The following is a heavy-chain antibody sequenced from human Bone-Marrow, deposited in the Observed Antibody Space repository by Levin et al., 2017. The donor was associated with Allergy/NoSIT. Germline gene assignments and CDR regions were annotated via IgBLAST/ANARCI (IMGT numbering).Heavy chain of an antibody. D-gene: IGHD1-26*01. J-gene: IGHJ6*03. CDR2: ISGSGGST. Sequence: GGSLRLSCAASGFTFSSYAMSWVRQAPGKGLEWVSAISGSGGSTYYADSVKGRFTISRDNSKNTLYLQMNSLRAEDTAVYYCAKDREAFNYYYYYYMDVWGKGTTVTVSS. V-gene: IGHV3-23*01. CDR1: GFTFSSYA. CDR3: AKDREAFNYYYYYYMDV.